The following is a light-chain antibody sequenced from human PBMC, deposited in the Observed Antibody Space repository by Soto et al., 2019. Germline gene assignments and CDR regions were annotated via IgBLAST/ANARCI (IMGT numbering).Light chain of an antibody. CDR3: QQFSSYPLT. Sequence: EIVLTQSPATLSLPPGERATLSRRASQSVSSYLAWYQQKPGQAPRLLIYDASSRATGIPDRFSGGGSGTDFTLTISRLEPEDFAVYYCQQFSSYPLTFGGGTKVDIK. J-gene: IGKJ4*01. V-gene: IGKV3-11*01. CDR2: DAS. CDR1: QSVSSY.